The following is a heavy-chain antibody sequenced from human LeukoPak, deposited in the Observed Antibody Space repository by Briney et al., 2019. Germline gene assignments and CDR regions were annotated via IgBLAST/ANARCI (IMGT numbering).Heavy chain of an antibody. CDR2: ISYEGIIK. CDR3: ARKWQPPGWGMDV. V-gene: IGHV3-30-3*01. Sequence: PGRPRRFSCAASEFTFSSYAMHWFRKAPGKGLEWLAVISYEGIIKYYADSVKGRFPISRDNSKNTLYLQMNSLRAEDTAVYYCARKWQPPGWGMDVWGQGTTVTVSS. D-gene: IGHD1-26*01. J-gene: IGHJ6*02. CDR1: EFTFSSYA.